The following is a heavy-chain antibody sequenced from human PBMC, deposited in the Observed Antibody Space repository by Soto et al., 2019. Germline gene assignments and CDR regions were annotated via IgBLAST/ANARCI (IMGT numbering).Heavy chain of an antibody. CDR3: ARGILARRAYYYDSSGSKRDSGDWFDP. CDR2: IYHSGST. V-gene: IGHV4-30-2*01. D-gene: IGHD3-22*01. CDR1: GGSISSGGYS. J-gene: IGHJ5*02. Sequence: SETLSLTCAVSGGSISSGGYSWSWIRQPPGKGLEWIGYIYHSGSTYYNPSLKSRVTISVDRSKNQFSLKLSSVTAADTAVYYCARGILARRAYYYDSSGSKRDSGDWFDPWGQGTLVTVSS.